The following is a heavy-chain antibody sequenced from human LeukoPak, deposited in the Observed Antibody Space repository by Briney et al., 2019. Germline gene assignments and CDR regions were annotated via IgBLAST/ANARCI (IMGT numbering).Heavy chain of an antibody. CDR2: INHSGST. J-gene: IGHJ6*02. CDR3: ARGHDYGDYVGYYYGMDV. D-gene: IGHD4-17*01. V-gene: IGHV4-34*01. Sequence: SETLSLTCAVYGGSFSGYYWSWIRQPPGKGLEWIGEINHSGSTNYNPSLKSRVTISVDRSKNQFSLKLSSVTAADTAVYYCARGHDYGDYVGYYYGMDVWGQGTTVTVSS. CDR1: GGSFSGYY.